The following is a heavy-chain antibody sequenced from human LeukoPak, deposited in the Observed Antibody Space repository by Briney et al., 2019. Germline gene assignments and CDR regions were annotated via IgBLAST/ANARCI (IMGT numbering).Heavy chain of an antibody. J-gene: IGHJ6*03. D-gene: IGHD6-19*01. CDR3: ARAVAGTVGVGYYYYYYYMDV. CDR1: GFTVSSNY. CDR2: IYSGGST. Sequence: GGSLRLSCAASGFTVSSNYMSWVRQAPGKGLEWVSVIYSGGSTYYADSVKGRFTISRDNSKNTLYLQMNSLRAEDTAVYYCARAVAGTVGVGYYYYYYYMDVWGKGTTVTISS. V-gene: IGHV3-53*01.